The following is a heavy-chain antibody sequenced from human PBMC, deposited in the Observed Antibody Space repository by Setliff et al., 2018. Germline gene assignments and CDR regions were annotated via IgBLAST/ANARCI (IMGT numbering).Heavy chain of an antibody. V-gene: IGHV4-39*02. Sequence: PSETLSLTCTVSGGSISTSSYYWGWIRQPPGKGLEWIGSIYYSGSTYYNPSLKSRVTISVDTSKNHFSLKLSSVTAADTAVYYCARWGENSGRPDWRAFDIWGQGTMVTVS. J-gene: IGHJ3*02. CDR2: IYYSGST. CDR3: ARWGENSGRPDWRAFDI. D-gene: IGHD1-26*01. CDR1: GGSISTSSYY.